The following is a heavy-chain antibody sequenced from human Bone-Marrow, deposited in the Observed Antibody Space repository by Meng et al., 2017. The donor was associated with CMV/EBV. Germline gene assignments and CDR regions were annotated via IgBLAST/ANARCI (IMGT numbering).Heavy chain of an antibody. Sequence: SVKVSCKASGGTFSSYAISWVRQAPGQGLEWMGGIIPIFGTANYAQKFQGRVTITTDESTSTAYMELSSLRSEDTAVYYCARDMLDYDILTGSVYGMDVWGQGTTVTVSS. CDR2: IIPIFGTA. D-gene: IGHD3-9*01. J-gene: IGHJ6*02. V-gene: IGHV1-69*05. CDR1: GGTFSSYA. CDR3: ARDMLDYDILTGSVYGMDV.